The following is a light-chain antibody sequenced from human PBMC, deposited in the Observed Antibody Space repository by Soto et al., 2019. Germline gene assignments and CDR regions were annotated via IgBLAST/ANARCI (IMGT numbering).Light chain of an antibody. CDR3: QHYNTYSP. CDR1: QSISSW. Sequence: DIRMTQSPSTLSVSLGDRVTITCRASQSISSWLAWYQQKPGKAPKLLIYDASSLESGVPSRFSGSGSGTEFTLTISSLQPDDFATYYCQHYNTYSPFGHGAKVAIK. J-gene: IGKJ1*01. CDR2: DAS. V-gene: IGKV1-5*01.